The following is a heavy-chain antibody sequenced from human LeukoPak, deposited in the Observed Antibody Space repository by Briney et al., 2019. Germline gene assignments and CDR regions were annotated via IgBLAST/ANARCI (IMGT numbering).Heavy chain of an antibody. V-gene: IGHV3-11*06. CDR1: GFTVSRNY. CDR3: ARGSRTIELGDDY. D-gene: IGHD5-24*01. J-gene: IGHJ4*02. Sequence: PGGSLRLSCAASGFTVSRNYMSWVRQAPGKGLEWLSYISSSSSDTNYADSVKGRFTISRDNAKNSLYLQMNSLRAEDTAVYYCARGSRTIELGDDYWGQGTLVTVSS. CDR2: ISSSSSDT.